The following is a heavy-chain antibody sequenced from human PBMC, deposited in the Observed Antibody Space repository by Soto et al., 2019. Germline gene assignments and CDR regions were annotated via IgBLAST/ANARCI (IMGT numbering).Heavy chain of an antibody. V-gene: IGHV1-2*02. Sequence: ASVKVSCKASGYTFTDYYIHWVRQAPGQGLEWLGWFNPKTGGPNYAPKFHGRVTMTRDTSINTTYMELTSLTSDDTAVYYCAREHAGFGDFWGPGTLVTVSS. CDR2: FNPKTGGP. CDR3: AREHAGFGDF. D-gene: IGHD3-16*01. J-gene: IGHJ4*02. CDR1: GYTFTDYY.